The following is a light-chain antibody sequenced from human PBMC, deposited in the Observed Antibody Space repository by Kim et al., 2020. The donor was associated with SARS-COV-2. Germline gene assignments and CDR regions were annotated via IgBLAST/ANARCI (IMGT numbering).Light chain of an antibody. V-gene: IGKV1-6*01. CDR2: TAS. CDR1: EDIRNS. Sequence: AWVEHRFYLTGQASEDIRNSLSWYQQRPWKAPKLLIYTASNLQSGVPSRFSGSGSGTDFTLTISSLQPEDFATYFCLQDYISPLTFGGGTNLEI. CDR3: LQDYISPLT. J-gene: IGKJ4*01.